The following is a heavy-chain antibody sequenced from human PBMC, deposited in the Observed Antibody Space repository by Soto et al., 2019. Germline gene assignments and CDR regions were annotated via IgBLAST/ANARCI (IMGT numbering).Heavy chain of an antibody. CDR3: ARDLYSNYGFDY. J-gene: IGHJ4*02. CDR2: ISSSSSYI. Sequence: PGGSLRLSCAASGFTFSSYSMNWVRQAPGKGLEWVSSISSSSSYIYYADSVKGRFTISRDNAKNSLYLQMNSLRAEDTAVYYCARDLYSNYGFDYWGQGTLVTVSS. D-gene: IGHD4-4*01. CDR1: GFTFSSYS. V-gene: IGHV3-21*01.